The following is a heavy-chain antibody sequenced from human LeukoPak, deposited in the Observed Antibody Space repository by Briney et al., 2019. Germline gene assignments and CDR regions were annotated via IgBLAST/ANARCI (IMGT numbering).Heavy chain of an antibody. CDR1: GYTFTGYY. V-gene: IGHV1-2*04. CDR2: INPNSGGT. CDR3: ARDSIAAAGLGFDY. Sequence: ASVKVSCKASGYTFTGYYMHWVRQAPGQGLEWMGWINPNSGGTNYAQKFQGWVTMTRDTSISTAYMELSRLRSDDTAVYYCARDSIAAAGLGFDYWGQGTLVTVSS. J-gene: IGHJ4*02. D-gene: IGHD6-13*01.